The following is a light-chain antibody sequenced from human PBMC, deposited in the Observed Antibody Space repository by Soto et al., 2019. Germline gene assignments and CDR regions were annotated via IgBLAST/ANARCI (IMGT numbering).Light chain of an antibody. CDR3: QHYDNTPPSVT. CDR2: GAS. CDR1: QSVSSY. J-gene: IGKJ3*01. Sequence: EFVLTQSPATLSLSPGERATLSCRASQSVSSYLAWYQQKPGQAPRLLIYGASRRATGIPDRFSGSGSGTDFILTISRLEPEDFAVYYCQHYDNTPPSVTFGPGTKVDIK. V-gene: IGKV3-20*01.